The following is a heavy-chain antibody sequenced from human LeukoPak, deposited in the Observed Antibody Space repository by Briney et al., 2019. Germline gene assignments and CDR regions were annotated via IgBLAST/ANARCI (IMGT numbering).Heavy chain of an antibody. CDR2: ISGSGGST. V-gene: IGHV3-23*01. D-gene: IGHD6-13*01. Sequence: GGSLRLSCAASGFTVSSNYMSWVRQAPGKGLEWVSAISGSGGSTYYADSVKGRFTISRDNSKNTLYLQMNSLRAEDTALYYCAKDYTPMYSNSWVDYWGQGTLVTVSS. J-gene: IGHJ4*02. CDR3: AKDYTPMYSNSWVDY. CDR1: GFTVSSNY.